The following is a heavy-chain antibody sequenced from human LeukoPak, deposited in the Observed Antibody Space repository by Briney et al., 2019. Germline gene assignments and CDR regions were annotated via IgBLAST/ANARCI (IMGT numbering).Heavy chain of an antibody. CDR3: ARGAYDGDAFDI. V-gene: IGHV1-8*02. J-gene: IGHJ3*02. CDR2: MNPNSGNT. CDR1: GGTFSSYA. D-gene: IGHD3-16*01. Sequence: ASVKVSCKASGGTFSSYAISWVRQAPGQGLEWMGWMNPNSGNTGYAQKFQGRVTMTRNTSISTAYMELSSLRSEDTAVYYCARGAYDGDAFDIWGQGTMVTVSS.